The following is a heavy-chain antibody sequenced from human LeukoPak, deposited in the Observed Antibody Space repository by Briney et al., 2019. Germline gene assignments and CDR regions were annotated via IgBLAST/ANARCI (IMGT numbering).Heavy chain of an antibody. Sequence: GGSLRLSCAASGFTFSSYAMHWVRQAPGKGLEWVAVISYDGSNKYYADSVKGRFTISRDNSKNTLYLQMNSLRAEDTAVYYCARVYGGNTRRAYYYYYMDVWGQGTTVTVSS. J-gene: IGHJ6*03. D-gene: IGHD4-23*01. CDR3: ARVYGGNTRRAYYYYYMDV. CDR1: GFTFSSYA. V-gene: IGHV3-30*01. CDR2: ISYDGSNK.